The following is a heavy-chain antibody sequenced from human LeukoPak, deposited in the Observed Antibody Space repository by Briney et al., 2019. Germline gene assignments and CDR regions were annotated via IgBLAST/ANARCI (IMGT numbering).Heavy chain of an antibody. CDR1: GGSFSGYY. J-gene: IGHJ4*02. V-gene: IGHV4-34*01. Sequence: SETLSLTCAVYGGSFSGYYWGWIRQPPGKGLEWIGEINHSGSTNYNPSLKSRVTISVDTSKNQFSLKLSSVTAADTAVYYCASGTSFDYWGQGTLVTVSS. CDR3: ASGTSFDY. CDR2: INHSGST.